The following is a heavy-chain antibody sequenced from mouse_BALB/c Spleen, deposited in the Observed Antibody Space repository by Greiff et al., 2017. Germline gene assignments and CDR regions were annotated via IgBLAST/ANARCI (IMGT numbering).Heavy chain of an antibody. CDR3: ACQDLSTVVAPYYFDY. J-gene: IGHJ2*01. Sequence: EVKLQQSGAELVKPGASVKLSCTASGFNIKDTYMHWVKQRPEQGLEWIGRIDPANGNTKYDPKFQGKATITADTSSNTAYLQLSSLTSEDTAVYYCACQDLSTVVAPYYFDYWGQGTTLTVSA. CDR2: IDPANGNT. D-gene: IGHD1-1*01. CDR1: GFNIKDTY. V-gene: IGHV14-3*02.